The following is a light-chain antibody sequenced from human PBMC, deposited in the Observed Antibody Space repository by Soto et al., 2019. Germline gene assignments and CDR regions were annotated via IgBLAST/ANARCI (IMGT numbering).Light chain of an antibody. CDR2: GAS. V-gene: IGKV3-15*01. CDR3: QQYNKWPWT. CDR1: QSVSSN. Sequence: EIVMTQSPATLSVSPGERATLSCRASQSVSSNLAWYQQKPGQAPRLLIYGASNRATGIPARFSGSGSGTEFTLTISSLQSEHFVVYYCQQYNKWPWTCGQGTTVEIK. J-gene: IGKJ1*01.